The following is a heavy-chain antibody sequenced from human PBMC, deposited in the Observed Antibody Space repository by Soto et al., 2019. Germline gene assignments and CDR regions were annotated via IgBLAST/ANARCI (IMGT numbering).Heavy chain of an antibody. CDR3: ARGGAMGVDY. J-gene: IGHJ4*02. Sequence: VQLVETGGALVQPGGSLRLSCAASGFTFNTHWMHWVRQAPGKGLVWVSRIYFDGITTNYADSVKGRLTVSRDNAKNTVYLHVNTLRDEDTAVYYCARGGAMGVDYWGQGTLVTVSS. CDR2: IYFDGITT. V-gene: IGHV3-74*02. CDR1: GFTFNTHW. D-gene: IGHD1-26*01.